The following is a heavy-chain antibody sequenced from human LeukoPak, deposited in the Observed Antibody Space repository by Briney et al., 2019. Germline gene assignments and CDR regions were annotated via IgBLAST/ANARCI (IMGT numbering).Heavy chain of an antibody. J-gene: IGHJ4*02. V-gene: IGHV3-23*01. CDR2: ISGSGTT. Sequence: GTLSLTCSVSSVSISSTNWWNWVRQAPGKGLEWVSAISGSGTTYYADSVKGRFTISRDNSKNTLSLQMNSLRAEDTAIYYCAKGYDTSGYDYWGQGTLVTVSS. CDR3: AKGYDTSGYDY. D-gene: IGHD3-22*01. CDR1: SVSISSTN.